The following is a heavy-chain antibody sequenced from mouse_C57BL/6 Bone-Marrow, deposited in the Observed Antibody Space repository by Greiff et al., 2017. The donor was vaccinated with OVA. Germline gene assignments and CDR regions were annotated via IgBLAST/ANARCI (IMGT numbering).Heavy chain of an antibody. J-gene: IGHJ4*01. D-gene: IGHD3-2*02. V-gene: IGHV1-81*01. CDR2: IYPRSGNT. CDR3: ARQLRLRYYAMDY. CDR1: GYTFTSYG. Sequence: VQLQQSGAELARPGASVKLSCKASGYTFTSYGISWVKQRTGQGLEWIGEIYPRSGNTYYNEKFKGKATLTADKSSSTAYMQLRSLTSEDSAVYFCARQLRLRYYAMDYWGQGTSVTVSS.